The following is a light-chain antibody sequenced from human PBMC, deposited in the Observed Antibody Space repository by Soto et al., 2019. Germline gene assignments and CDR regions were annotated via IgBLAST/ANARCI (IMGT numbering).Light chain of an antibody. CDR2: EVS. J-gene: IGLJ1*01. Sequence: QSALTQPASVSGSPGQSITISCTGTSSDVGGYNYVSWYQQHPGKAPKLMIYEVSNRPSGVSNRFSGSKSGNTASLTISGTQAEDEADYYCSSYTTSSTPYVFGTGTKVTV. V-gene: IGLV2-14*01. CDR3: SSYTTSSTPYV. CDR1: SSDVGGYNY.